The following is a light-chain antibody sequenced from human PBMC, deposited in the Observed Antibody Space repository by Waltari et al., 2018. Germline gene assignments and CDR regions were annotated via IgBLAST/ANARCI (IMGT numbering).Light chain of an antibody. CDR1: QSVGSSS. CDR3: QQHGTLPAT. V-gene: IGKV3-20*01. CDR2: RAS. J-gene: IGKJ1*01. Sequence: EIGLTQSPGTASLSPGERVTLSCRASQSVGSSSLAWYQQKPGQAPRIVIYRASRRATGIPDRFSGSGSGTDFSLTISRLEPEDFAVYYCQQHGTLPATFGQGTKVEIK.